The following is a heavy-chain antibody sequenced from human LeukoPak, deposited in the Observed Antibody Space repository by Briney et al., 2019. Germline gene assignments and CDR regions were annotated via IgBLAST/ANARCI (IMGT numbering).Heavy chain of an antibody. V-gene: IGHV3-7*04. CDR1: GGSISSYY. J-gene: IGHJ1*01. CDR3: ARAAYKDIVVVPAAMPGRYFQH. Sequence: LTCTVSGGSISSYYWSWVRQAPGKGLEWVANIKQDGSEKYYVDSVKGRFTISRDNAKNSLYLQMNSLRAEDTAVYYCARAAYKDIVVVPAAMPGRYFQHWGQGTLVTVSS. CDR2: IKQDGSEK. D-gene: IGHD2-2*01.